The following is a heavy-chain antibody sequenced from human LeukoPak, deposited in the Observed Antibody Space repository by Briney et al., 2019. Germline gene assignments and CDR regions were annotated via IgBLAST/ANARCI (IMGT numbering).Heavy chain of an antibody. CDR1: GFSFSSYV. CDR2: IWYDGTNK. V-gene: IGHV3-33*01. J-gene: IGHJ6*02. D-gene: IGHD1-1*01. Sequence: GSLSLSCAASGFSFSSYVMHWVRQAPGKGLEWVAVIWYDGTNKYYADSVKGRFTISRDNSKNTLDVQMNSLRAEDTAVYYCARDRGWNDVWGQGTTVTVSS. CDR3: ARDRGWNDV.